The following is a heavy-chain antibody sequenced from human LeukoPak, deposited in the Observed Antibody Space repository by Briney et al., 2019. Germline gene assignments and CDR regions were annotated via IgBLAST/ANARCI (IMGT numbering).Heavy chain of an antibody. CDR1: GFTFSSYG. CDR2: IWYDGSNK. Sequence: RSLRLSCAASGFTFSSYGMHWVRQAPGKGPEWVAVIWYDGSNKYYADSAKGRFTISRDNSKNTLFLQMDSLRAEDTAVYYCARDWQHMATVIYYFDYWGQGTLVTVSS. J-gene: IGHJ4*02. D-gene: IGHD4-17*01. V-gene: IGHV3-33*02. CDR3: ARDWQHMATVIYYFDY.